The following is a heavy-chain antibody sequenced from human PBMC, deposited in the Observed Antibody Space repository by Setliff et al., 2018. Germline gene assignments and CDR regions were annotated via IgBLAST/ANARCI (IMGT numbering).Heavy chain of an antibody. D-gene: IGHD1-26*01. CDR2: INHSGST. CDR1: GGSFSGYS. CDR3: ARAPPNRYSGSYEYFYMDV. V-gene: IGHV4-34*01. Sequence: PSETLSLTCAVYGGSFSGYSWSWIRQPPGKGLEWIGKINHSGSTNYNPSLKSRVTITIDTSKNQFSLKVSSVTAADTAVYYCARAPPNRYSGSYEYFYMDVWGKGTTVTVSS. J-gene: IGHJ6*03.